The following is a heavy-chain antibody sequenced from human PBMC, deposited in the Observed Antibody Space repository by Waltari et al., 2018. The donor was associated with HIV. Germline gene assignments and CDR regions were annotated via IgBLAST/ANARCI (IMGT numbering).Heavy chain of an antibody. CDR2: INTNTGKP. V-gene: IGHV7-4-1*02. J-gene: IGHJ4*02. D-gene: IGHD3-10*01. CDR1: GYTFTTNS. Sequence: QVQLVQSGSELKKPGTSVKLSCKSSGYTFTTNSLNWVRQAPGQGLEWMGWINTNTGKPMYAQGFTGLVVFSLDTSVSTAYLQISSLKAEDTAVYYCVRDGGRSRAFDYWGQGTLVTVSS. CDR3: VRDGGRSRAFDY.